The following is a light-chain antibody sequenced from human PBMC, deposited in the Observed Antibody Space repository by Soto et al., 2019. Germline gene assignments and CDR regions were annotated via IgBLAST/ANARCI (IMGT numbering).Light chain of an antibody. CDR1: QSVLYCSNSKNY. Sequence: DFVMTQSPDSLAVSLGERATINCKSSQSVLYCSNSKNYLAWYQQKPGQPPKLLIYWASTRESGVPGRFSGSGSGTDFTLTISSLQAEDAAVYYCQQYYGTRYTFGQGTKLEIK. J-gene: IGKJ2*01. V-gene: IGKV4-1*01. CDR2: WAS. CDR3: QQYYGTRYT.